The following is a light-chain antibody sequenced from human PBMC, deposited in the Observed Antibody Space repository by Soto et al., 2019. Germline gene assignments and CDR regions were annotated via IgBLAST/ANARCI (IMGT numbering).Light chain of an antibody. CDR1: QSVRSSY. CDR3: LQYGTFPRT. CDR2: GAS. J-gene: IGKJ1*01. V-gene: IGKV3-20*01. Sequence: EIVLTQSPGTLSLSPGERATLSCRASQSVRSSYLAWYQQNAGQAPRLLIYGASSRATGIPDRFSGSGSGTDFTLTISRLGPEDFAVYYCLQYGTFPRTFGQGTKVDIK.